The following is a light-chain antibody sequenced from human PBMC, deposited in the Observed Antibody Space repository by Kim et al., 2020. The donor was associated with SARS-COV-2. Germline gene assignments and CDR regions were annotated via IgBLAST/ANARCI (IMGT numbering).Light chain of an antibody. V-gene: IGKV1-39*01. CDR3: QQTYSVPNT. CDR1: RSISTS. CDR2: AVS. J-gene: IGKJ2*01. Sequence: SAAVGDRVTITCRASRSISTSLHRYQHIPGKDPKFLIYAVSSLQSGVPSRFSGSGSGTDFTLTINSLQPEDFATYYCQQTYSVPNTFGQGTKLEI.